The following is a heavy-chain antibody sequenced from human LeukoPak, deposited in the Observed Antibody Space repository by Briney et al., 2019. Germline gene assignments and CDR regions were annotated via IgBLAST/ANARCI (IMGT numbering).Heavy chain of an antibody. CDR2: MYYSGST. J-gene: IGHJ4*02. CDR1: GGSISSSSYY. Sequence: SETLSLTCTVSGGSISSSSYYWGWIRQPPGKGLEWIGGMYYSGSTYYNPSVKIRVTISVDTSKNQFSLKLSSVTAADTAVYYCARHRILYYYDSSGYHAAHYFDYWGQGTLVTVSS. V-gene: IGHV4-39*01. CDR3: ARHRILYYYDSSGYHAAHYFDY. D-gene: IGHD3-22*01.